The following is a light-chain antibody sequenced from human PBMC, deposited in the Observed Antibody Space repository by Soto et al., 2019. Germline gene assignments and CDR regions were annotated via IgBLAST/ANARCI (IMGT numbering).Light chain of an antibody. CDR1: QSVPNNY. CDR3: QQFGRYPLT. J-gene: IGKJ4*01. Sequence: EIVLTQSPGTLSLSPGERAPLSRRASQSVPNNYLAWYQQKAGQAPRFVIYGASARASGIPDRFSGGGSGTDFTLTISRLEPEDFAVYYCQQFGRYPLTFGGGTKVDIK. V-gene: IGKV3-20*01. CDR2: GAS.